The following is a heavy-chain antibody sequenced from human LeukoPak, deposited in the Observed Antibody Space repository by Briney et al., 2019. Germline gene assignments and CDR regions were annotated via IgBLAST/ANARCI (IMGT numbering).Heavy chain of an antibody. Sequence: GGSLRLSCAASGFTFSSYAMHWVRQAPGKGLVWVAVISYDGSNKYYADSVKGRFTISRDNSKNTLYLQMNSLRAEDTAVYYCARDACSGGSCLDYWGQGTLVTVSS. D-gene: IGHD2-15*01. CDR3: ARDACSGGSCLDY. V-gene: IGHV3-30-3*01. J-gene: IGHJ4*02. CDR1: GFTFSSYA. CDR2: ISYDGSNK.